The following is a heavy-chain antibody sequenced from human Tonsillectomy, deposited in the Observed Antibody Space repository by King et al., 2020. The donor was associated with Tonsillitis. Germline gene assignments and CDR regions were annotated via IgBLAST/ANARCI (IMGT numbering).Heavy chain of an antibody. Sequence: VQLVESGGGLVQPGGSLRLSCAASGFTFSSYAMSWVRQAPGKGLEWVSAISGSGGSTYYADSVKGRFTISRENSKNTLYLQMNSLRAEDTAVYYCTKDKPRDYDFLSGYFLGDIWGQGTMVTVSS. CDR3: TKDKPRDYDFLSGYFLGDI. CDR2: ISGSGGST. D-gene: IGHD3-3*01. J-gene: IGHJ3*02. CDR1: GFTFSSYA. V-gene: IGHV3-23*04.